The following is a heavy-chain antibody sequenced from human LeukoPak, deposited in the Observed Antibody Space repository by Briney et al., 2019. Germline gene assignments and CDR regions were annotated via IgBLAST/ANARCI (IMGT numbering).Heavy chain of an antibody. CDR3: ARGALDD. J-gene: IGHJ4*02. CDR2: IDPSDSHA. D-gene: IGHD3-16*01. V-gene: IGHV5-10-1*01. Sequence: GESLKISCQASGYSFTTYLTNWVRQMPGKGLEWMGRIDPSDSHANYNPSFQGHVTISADKSINTAYLQWSSLKASDTAIYYCARGALDDWGQGTLVTVSS. CDR1: GYSFTTYL.